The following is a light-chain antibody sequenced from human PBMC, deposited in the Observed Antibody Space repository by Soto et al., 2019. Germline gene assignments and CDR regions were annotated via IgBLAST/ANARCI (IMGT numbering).Light chain of an antibody. V-gene: IGKV1-33*01. CDR3: QQYENLPT. CDR2: DAS. J-gene: IGKJ5*01. Sequence: DIQMTQSPFCLSASVGDRVTITFQASQNINNYLHWYQQKPGRAPKLLIYDASNFEAGVPSRFRGSGSVTDFTFTISRLQAEDIATYYCQQYENLPTFGQGTRLE. CDR1: QNINNY.